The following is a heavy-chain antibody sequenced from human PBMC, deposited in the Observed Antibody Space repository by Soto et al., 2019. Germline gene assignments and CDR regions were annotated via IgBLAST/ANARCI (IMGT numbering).Heavy chain of an antibody. D-gene: IGHD2-2*01. V-gene: IGHV3-21*01. CDR3: ARGLYGSGVVVPAAANWFDP. CDR2: ISSSSSYI. J-gene: IGHJ5*02. Sequence: GGSLGLSCAAAGFTFSSYSMYWVRQAPGKGLEWVSSISSSSSYIYYADSVKGRFTISRDNAKNSLYLQMNSLRAEDTAVYYCARGLYGSGVVVPAAANWFDPWGQGTLVTVSS. CDR1: GFTFSSYS.